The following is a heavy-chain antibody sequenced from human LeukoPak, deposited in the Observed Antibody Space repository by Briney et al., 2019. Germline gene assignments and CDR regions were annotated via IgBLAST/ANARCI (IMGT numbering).Heavy chain of an antibody. CDR1: GFTFSSYA. CDR2: MSGCGDSR. D-gene: IGHD4-17*01. CDR3: AKDGDLYGDYDFDY. J-gene: IGHJ4*02. V-gene: IGHV3-23*01. Sequence: PGGSLRLSCAASGFTFSSYAMSWVRQAPGKGLEWVSAMSGCGDSRYYADSVKGRFTISRENSKKTLFLQMNSLRADDTAVYYCAKDGDLYGDYDFDYWGQGTLVTVSS.